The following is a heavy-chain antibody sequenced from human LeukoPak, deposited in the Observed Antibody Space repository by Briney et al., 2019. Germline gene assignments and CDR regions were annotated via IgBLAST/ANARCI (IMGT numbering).Heavy chain of an antibody. J-gene: IGHJ3*02. D-gene: IGHD2-8*01. CDR1: GFTFSSYW. CDR2: IKQDGSEK. Sequence: GGSLRFSCAASGFTFSSYWMSWVRQAPGKGLEWVANIKQDGSEKYYVDSVKGRFTISRDNAKNSLYLQMNSLRAEDTAVYYCARRDIVLMVYDAFDIWGQGTMVTVSS. V-gene: IGHV3-7*01. CDR3: ARRDIVLMVYDAFDI.